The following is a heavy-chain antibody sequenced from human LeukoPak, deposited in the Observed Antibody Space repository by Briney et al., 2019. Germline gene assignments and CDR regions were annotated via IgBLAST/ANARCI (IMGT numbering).Heavy chain of an antibody. Sequence: PGGSLRLSCAASGFTFSSYAITWVRQAPGKGLEWVSAVSSNGAKTYYADSVKGRFTISRDNYKNMVFLQMNSLRAEDTAVYYCARERGAYWGQGTLVTVSS. CDR2: VSSNGAKT. V-gene: IGHV3-23*01. CDR3: ARERGAY. J-gene: IGHJ4*02. D-gene: IGHD1-26*01. CDR1: GFTFSSYA.